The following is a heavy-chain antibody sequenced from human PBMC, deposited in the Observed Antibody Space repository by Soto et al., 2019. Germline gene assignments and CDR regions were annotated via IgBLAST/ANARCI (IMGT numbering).Heavy chain of an antibody. D-gene: IGHD2-8*01. J-gene: IGHJ6*02. Sequence: PGESLKISCKGSGYSFTSYWISWVRQMPGKGLEWMGRIDPSDSYTNYSPSFQGHVTISADKSISTAYLQWSSLKASDTAMYYCARHLGYCTNGVCFTDYYYYGMDVWGQGTTVTVSS. V-gene: IGHV5-10-1*01. CDR2: IDPSDSYT. CDR1: GYSFTSYW. CDR3: ARHLGYCTNGVCFTDYYYYGMDV.